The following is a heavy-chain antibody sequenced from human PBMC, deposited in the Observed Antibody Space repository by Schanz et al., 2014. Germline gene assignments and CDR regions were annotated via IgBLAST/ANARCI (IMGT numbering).Heavy chain of an antibody. CDR2: INHSGST. Sequence: QVQLVESGGGVVKPGGSLRLSCTASGFTFSSYWMHWVRQAPGKGLEWIGEINHSGSTNYNPSLKSRVTISVETSKNHFSLKVRSVTAADTAVYYCARARGSNRGPRKYYFDYWGQGTLVTVSS. CDR1: GFTFSSYW. J-gene: IGHJ4*02. CDR3: ARARGSNRGPRKYYFDY. V-gene: IGHV4-34*01.